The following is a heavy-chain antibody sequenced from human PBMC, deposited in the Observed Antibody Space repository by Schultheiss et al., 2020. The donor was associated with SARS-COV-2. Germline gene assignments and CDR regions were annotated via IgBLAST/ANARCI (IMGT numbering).Heavy chain of an antibody. J-gene: IGHJ6*02. CDR3: ARVQESSSWLLDV. V-gene: IGHV3-48*03. CDR2: ISTTGDTI. CDR1: GFTFSSYE. Sequence: GGSLRLSCAASGFTFSSYEMNWVRQAPGKGLEWVSYISTTGDTIYYADSVKGRFTISRDNAKNSLFLQMNSLRAEDTAVYYCARVQESSSWLLDVWGQGTTVTVSS. D-gene: IGHD6-13*01.